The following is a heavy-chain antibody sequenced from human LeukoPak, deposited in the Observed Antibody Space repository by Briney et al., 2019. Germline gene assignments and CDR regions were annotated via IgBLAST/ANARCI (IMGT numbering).Heavy chain of an antibody. D-gene: IGHD3-10*01. CDR3: ARGRPDGSGSYYKFDP. CDR2: INHSGST. Sequence: SETLSLTCAVYGGSFSGYYWSWIRQPPGKGLEWIGEINHSGSTNYNPSLKSRVTISVDTSKNQFSLKLSSVTAADTAVYYCARGRPDGSGSYYKFDPWGQGTLVTVSS. CDR1: GGSFSGYY. V-gene: IGHV4-34*01. J-gene: IGHJ5*02.